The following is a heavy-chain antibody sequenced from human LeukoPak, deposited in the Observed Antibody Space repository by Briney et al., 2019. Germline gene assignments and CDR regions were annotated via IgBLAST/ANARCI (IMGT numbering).Heavy chain of an antibody. V-gene: IGHV5-51*01. D-gene: IGHD6-19*01. CDR2: IYSGDSDT. CDR3: ARLSIPGSDWYGYYLDY. Sequence: GESLQISCKGSGYSFTSSWVGWVRPMPGKSLEWMGIIYSGDSDTRYSPSFQGQVTISADRSISTAYLQWSSLKASDSAMYYCARLSIPGSDWYGYYLDYWGQGTLVSVSS. CDR1: GYSFTSSW. J-gene: IGHJ4*02.